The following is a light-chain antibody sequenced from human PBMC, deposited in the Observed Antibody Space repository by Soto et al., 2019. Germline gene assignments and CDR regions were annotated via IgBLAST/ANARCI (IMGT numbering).Light chain of an antibody. J-gene: IGKJ4*01. V-gene: IGKV1-9*01. CDR3: QQLNSLLT. Sequence: DIQLTQSPSFLSASVGDRVTITCRASQGISSYLAWYQQKPGKAPKLLIYAASTLQSGVPSRFSGSGSGTEFTLTICILQPEDFATYYCQQLNSLLTFGGGTKVDIK. CDR2: AAS. CDR1: QGISSY.